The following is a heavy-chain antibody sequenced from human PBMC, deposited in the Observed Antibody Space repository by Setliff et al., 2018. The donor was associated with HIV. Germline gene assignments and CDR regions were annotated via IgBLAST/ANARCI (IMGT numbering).Heavy chain of an antibody. Sequence: TGGSLRLSCAASGFTFSSYSMNWVRQAPGKGLEWVSYISSSSSTIYYADSLKGRFTISRDNSKNTLYLQMNSLRVEDTAVYYCTKRTGNGWSHTDYWGHGTLVTVSS. CDR2: ISSSSSTI. V-gene: IGHV3-48*01. CDR3: TKRTGNGWSHTDY. D-gene: IGHD6-19*01. CDR1: GFTFSSYS. J-gene: IGHJ4*01.